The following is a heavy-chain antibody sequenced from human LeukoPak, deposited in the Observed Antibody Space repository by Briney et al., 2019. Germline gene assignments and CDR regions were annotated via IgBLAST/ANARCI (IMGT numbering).Heavy chain of an antibody. CDR3: ARGKSGYRLNYYYYYMDV. Sequence: PSETLSLTCTVSGGSISTYYWSWIRQPPGKGLEWIGYIYYTGSTSYNPSLKSRVTISVDTSKNQFSLKPSSVTAADTAVYYCARGKSGYRLNYYYYYMDVWGKGTTVTVSS. D-gene: IGHD3-9*01. J-gene: IGHJ6*03. CDR2: IYYTGST. CDR1: GGSISTYY. V-gene: IGHV4-59*08.